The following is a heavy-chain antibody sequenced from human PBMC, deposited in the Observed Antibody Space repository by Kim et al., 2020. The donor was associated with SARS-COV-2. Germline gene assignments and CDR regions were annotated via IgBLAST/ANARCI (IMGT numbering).Heavy chain of an antibody. Sequence: SETLSLTCAVYGGSFSGYYWSWIRQPPGKGLEWIGEINHSGSTNYNPSLKSRVTISVDTSKNQFSLKLSSVTAADTAVYYCARGPYSSSTWRGMDVWGQGTTVTVSS. V-gene: IGHV4-34*01. J-gene: IGHJ6*02. CDR2: INHSGST. CDR1: GGSFSGYY. D-gene: IGHD6-6*01. CDR3: ARGPYSSSTWRGMDV.